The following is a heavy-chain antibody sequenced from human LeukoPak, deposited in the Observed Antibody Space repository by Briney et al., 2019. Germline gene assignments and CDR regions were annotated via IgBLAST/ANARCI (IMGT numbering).Heavy chain of an antibody. CDR1: GGTFSSYA. CDR2: IIPIFGTA. D-gene: IGHD3-22*01. V-gene: IGHV1-69*13. Sequence: ASVKVSCKASGGTFSSYAISWVRQAPGQGLEWMGGIIPIFGTANYEQEFQGRVTITADESTSTAYMELSSLRSEDTAVYYCARDRHPRDPKGAYYDSSGYYYFDYWGQGTLVTVSS. CDR3: ARDRHPRDPKGAYYDSSGYYYFDY. J-gene: IGHJ4*02.